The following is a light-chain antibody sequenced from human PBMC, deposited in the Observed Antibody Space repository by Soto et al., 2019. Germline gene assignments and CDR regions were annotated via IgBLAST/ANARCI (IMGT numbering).Light chain of an antibody. CDR3: QQRSNWPPIT. CDR2: DAS. CDR1: QSVSSY. Sequence: IVFTQSPATLSLYPGERATLSCRASQSVSSYLAWYQQKPGQAPRLLIYDASNRATGIPARFSGSGSGTDSTLTISSLEPEDFAVYYCQQRSNWPPITFGQGTRLEI. J-gene: IGKJ5*01. V-gene: IGKV3-11*01.